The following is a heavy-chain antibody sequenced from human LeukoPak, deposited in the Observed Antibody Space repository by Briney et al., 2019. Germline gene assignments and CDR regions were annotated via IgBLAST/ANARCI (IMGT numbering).Heavy chain of an antibody. Sequence: GGSLRLSCAVSGFTFRTSAMQWVRQAPEKRPEYVSGISGNGRNTYYANSVEGRLTISRDNSKNTLYLQMGSLRAEDTAVYYCARDGIATNDYWGQGTLVTVSS. CDR2: ISGNGRNT. CDR1: GFTFRTSA. V-gene: IGHV3-64*01. D-gene: IGHD5-24*01. CDR3: ARDGIATNDY. J-gene: IGHJ4*02.